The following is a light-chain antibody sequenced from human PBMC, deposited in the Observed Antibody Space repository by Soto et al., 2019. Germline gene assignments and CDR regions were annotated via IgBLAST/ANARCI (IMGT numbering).Light chain of an antibody. Sequence: AIQMTQSPSSLSASVGDRVTITCRASQDIRNELGWYQQKPGKAPKLLIYAASSLQSGVPSRFSGSGSGTDFTLTISSLQPEHFATYYCLQDYNYPWTFGQGTKVEIK. CDR3: LQDYNYPWT. J-gene: IGKJ1*01. CDR2: AAS. V-gene: IGKV1-6*01. CDR1: QDIRNE.